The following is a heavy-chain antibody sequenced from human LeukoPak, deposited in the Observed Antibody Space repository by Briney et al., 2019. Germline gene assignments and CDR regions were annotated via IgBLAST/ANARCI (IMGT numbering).Heavy chain of an antibody. CDR2: ISSSHIDL. Sequence: GGSLRLSCAASGFTFNRYIVHWVRQAPGKGLEWVSSISSSHIDLKYADSVKGRFTISRNNARNSLSLQMNSLGVDDTATYYCAREHDVLTGGLDYWGQGTLVTVSS. CDR3: AREHDVLTGGLDY. V-gene: IGHV3-21*01. D-gene: IGHD3-9*01. CDR1: GFTFNRYI. J-gene: IGHJ4*02.